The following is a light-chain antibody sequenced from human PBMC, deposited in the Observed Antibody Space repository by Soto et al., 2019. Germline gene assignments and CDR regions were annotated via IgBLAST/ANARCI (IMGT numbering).Light chain of an antibody. CDR2: SAS. J-gene: IGKJ1*01. Sequence: EIVMTQSPATLSVSPGERATLSCRARQSVSSDLAWYHQKPGQAPRLLIYSASTRSTGIPARFSGSGSGTEFTLTINCLQSEDFAVYFCQQYNNWPRTFGQGTKVEIK. CDR1: QSVSSD. V-gene: IGKV3-15*01. CDR3: QQYNNWPRT.